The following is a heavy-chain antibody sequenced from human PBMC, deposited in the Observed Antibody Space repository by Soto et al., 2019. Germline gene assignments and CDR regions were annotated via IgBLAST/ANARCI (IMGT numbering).Heavy chain of an antibody. J-gene: IGHJ4*02. V-gene: IGHV3-48*02. CDR1: GFTFSSYS. CDR3: ARHPHSGSYQGDY. Sequence: EVQLVESGGGLVQPGGSLRLSCAASGFTFSSYSMNWVRQAPGKGLEWVSYISSSSSTIYYADSVKGRFTISRGNAKNSLYLQMNSLRDEDTAVYYCARHPHSGSYQGDYWGQGTLVTVSS. CDR2: ISSSSSTI. D-gene: IGHD1-26*01.